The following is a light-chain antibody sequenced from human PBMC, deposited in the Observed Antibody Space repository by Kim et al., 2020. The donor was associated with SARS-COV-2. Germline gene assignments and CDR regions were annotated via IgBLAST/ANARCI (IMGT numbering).Light chain of an antibody. V-gene: IGKV3-20*01. CDR2: GAS. CDR3: QQYSSSPAT. J-gene: IGKJ1*01. CDR1: QSVSSNY. Sequence: SPGQMAPLSCRASQSVSSNYFAWYQQKPGQATRLLIYGASSRATGIPVRFSGSGSGTDFTLTITRLEPEDFAVYYCQQYSSSPATFGQGTKVDIK.